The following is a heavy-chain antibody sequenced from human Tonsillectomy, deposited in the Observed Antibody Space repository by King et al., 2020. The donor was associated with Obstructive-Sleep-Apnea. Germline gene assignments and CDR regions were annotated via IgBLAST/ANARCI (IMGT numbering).Heavy chain of an antibody. CDR1: GFSLSTGGVA. V-gene: IGHV2-5*02. J-gene: IGHJ6*02. CDR3: AHSRTYYYVSGSYYLYSGMDV. Sequence: ITLKESGPTLVKPTQTLTLTCSVSGFSLSTGGVAVGWIRQPPGKALEWLALIYWDDDKRYSPALKSRLTITKDTSKNQVVLTMTNMDPVDTATYYCAHSRTYYYVSGSYYLYSGMDVWGQGTTVTVSS. CDR2: IYWDDDK. D-gene: IGHD3-10*01.